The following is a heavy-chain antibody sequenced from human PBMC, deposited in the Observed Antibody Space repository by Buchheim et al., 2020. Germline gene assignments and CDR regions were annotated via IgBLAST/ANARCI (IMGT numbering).Heavy chain of an antibody. CDR3: ARDPQRYSNYVVYYYMDV. Sequence: EVQLVESGGGLVQPGGSLRLSCAASGFTFSSYWMHWVRQAPGKGLVWVSRINSDGSSTSYADSVKGRFTIYRGNAKNKLYLQMNSLRAEDTAVYYCARDPQRYSNYVVYYYMDVWGKGTT. D-gene: IGHD4-11*01. CDR2: INSDGSST. J-gene: IGHJ6*03. V-gene: IGHV3-74*01. CDR1: GFTFSSYW.